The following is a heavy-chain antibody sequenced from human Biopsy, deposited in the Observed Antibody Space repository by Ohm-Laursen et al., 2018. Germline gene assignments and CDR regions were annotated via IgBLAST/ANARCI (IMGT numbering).Heavy chain of an antibody. CDR2: IWYDGTQK. CDR1: GFTFSDYG. Sequence: SLRLSCTASGFTFSDYGMHWVRQAPGKGLEWVAVIWYDGTQKYYVDSVKGRFTISRDNSKNTVYLQMDSLRTEDTAVYYCCLLSGGYRHADYWGQGTLVTVSS. D-gene: IGHD2-15*01. J-gene: IGHJ4*02. V-gene: IGHV3-33*01. CDR3: CLLSGGYRHADY.